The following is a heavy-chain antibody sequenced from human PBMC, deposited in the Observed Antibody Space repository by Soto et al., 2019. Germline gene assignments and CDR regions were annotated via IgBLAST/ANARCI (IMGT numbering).Heavy chain of an antibody. CDR2: ISYDGSKK. CDR1: GFTFSSYA. J-gene: IGHJ4*02. Sequence: QVQLVESGGGVVQPGRSLRLSCAASGFTFSSYAMHWVRQTPGKGLEWVAVISYDGSKKYYADSVEGRFIISRDNSKNTLYMQMNSRRAEDTAGYYCARDWYYYGSGNDYPTYWGQGTLVTVSS. D-gene: IGHD3-10*01. CDR3: ARDWYYYGSGNDYPTY. V-gene: IGHV3-30-3*01.